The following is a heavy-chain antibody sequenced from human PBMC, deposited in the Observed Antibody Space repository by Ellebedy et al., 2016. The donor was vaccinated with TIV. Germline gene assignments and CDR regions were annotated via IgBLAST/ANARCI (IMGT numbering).Heavy chain of an antibody. CDR2: FGISGDTT. J-gene: IGHJ4*02. CDR1: GFTFSSSA. Sequence: GESLKISCAASGFTFSSSAMSWVRQAPGKGLEWVSGFGISGDTTYYADSVKGRFTIYRDNSKNTLYLQMNSLRAEDTAIYYCAKGRSGTYIHHAFDCWGQGTLVTVSS. D-gene: IGHD1-14*01. V-gene: IGHV3-23*01. CDR3: AKGRSGTYIHHAFDC.